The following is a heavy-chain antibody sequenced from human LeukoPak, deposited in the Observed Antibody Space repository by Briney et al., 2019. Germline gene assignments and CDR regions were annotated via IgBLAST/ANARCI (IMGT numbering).Heavy chain of an antibody. CDR2: IRYDGSNE. CDR3: TKVMEQQLVSTDY. CDR1: GFTCSTYG. D-gene: IGHD1-1*01. V-gene: IGHV3-30*02. J-gene: IGHJ4*02. Sequence: GGSLRLSCAASGFTCSTYGMHWVRQAPGKGLEWVAFIRYDGSNENYTDSVKGRFTISRDNSKNTVYLQMNSLRTEDTAIYYCTKVMEQQLVSTDYWGQGTLVTVSS.